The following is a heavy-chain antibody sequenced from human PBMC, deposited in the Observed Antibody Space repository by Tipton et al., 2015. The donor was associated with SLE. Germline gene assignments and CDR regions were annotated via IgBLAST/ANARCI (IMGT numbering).Heavy chain of an antibody. D-gene: IGHD4-11*01. CDR1: GDCIKSGTYY. V-gene: IGHV4-61*02. Sequence: TLSLTCTVSGDCIKSGTYYWNWIREPAGKGLEWIGRIYSRGGTNNNPSLKSRATISLDTPKKQFSLTLLSVTAADTAVYFCARRVLTTVLWYFDLWGRGTLVTVSS. J-gene: IGHJ2*01. CDR2: IYSRGGT. CDR3: ARRVLTTVLWYFDL.